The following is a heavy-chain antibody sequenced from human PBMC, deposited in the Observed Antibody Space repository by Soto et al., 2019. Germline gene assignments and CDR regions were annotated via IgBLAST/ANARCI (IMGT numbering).Heavy chain of an antibody. D-gene: IGHD5-12*01. CDR2: IYPGDSDT. CDR1: GYIFPNYW. CDR3: ARGVATIYPYYFAY. J-gene: IGHJ4*02. V-gene: IGHV5-51*01. Sequence: EVQLVQSGAEVKKPGESLQISCKSSGYIFPNYWIGWLRQMPGRGLEWMGIIYPGDSDTRYSPSFQGHVTISAVKSSSTAYLQWSSLKASDTAMYYCARGVATIYPYYFAYWGEGTLVTVSS.